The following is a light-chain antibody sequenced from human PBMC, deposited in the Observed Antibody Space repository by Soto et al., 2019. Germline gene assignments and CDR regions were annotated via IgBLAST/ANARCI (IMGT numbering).Light chain of an antibody. Sequence: QSVLSQPPSASGTPGQSVTISCSGSSSNIGSNYVYWYQQHPGKAPKLMIYEVSNRPSGVSNRFSGSKSGNTASLTISGLQAEDEADYYCSSYTTSSTVVFGGGTKVTVL. CDR3: SSYTTSSTVV. CDR2: EVS. V-gene: IGLV2-14*01. CDR1: SSNIGSNY. J-gene: IGLJ3*02.